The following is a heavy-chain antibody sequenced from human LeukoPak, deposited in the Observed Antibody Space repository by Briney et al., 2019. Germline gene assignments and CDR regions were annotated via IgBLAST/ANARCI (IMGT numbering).Heavy chain of an antibody. D-gene: IGHD6-19*01. CDR2: IYHSGST. V-gene: IGHV4-38-2*02. CDR3: ARERNTVAGKARWFDP. Sequence: SETLSLTCTVSGYSISSGYYWGWIRQPPGKGLEWIGSIYHSGSTYYNPSLKSRVTISVDTSKNQFSLKLSSVTAADTAVYYCARERNTVAGKARWFDPWGQGTLVTVSS. J-gene: IGHJ5*02. CDR1: GYSISSGYY.